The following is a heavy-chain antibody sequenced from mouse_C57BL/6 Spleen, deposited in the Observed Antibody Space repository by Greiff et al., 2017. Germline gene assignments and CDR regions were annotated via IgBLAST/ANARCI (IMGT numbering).Heavy chain of an antibody. D-gene: IGHD2-1*01. CDR3: ARRGIYYGNYEFAY. CDR1: GYTFTSYW. Sequence: QVQLQQPGAELVRPGSSVKLSCKASGYTFTSYWMDWVKQRPGQGLEWIGNIYPSDSETHYNQKFKDKATLTVDKSSSTAYMQLSSLTSEDSAVYYCARRGIYYGNYEFAYWGQGTLVTVSA. CDR2: IYPSDSET. V-gene: IGHV1-61*01. J-gene: IGHJ3*01.